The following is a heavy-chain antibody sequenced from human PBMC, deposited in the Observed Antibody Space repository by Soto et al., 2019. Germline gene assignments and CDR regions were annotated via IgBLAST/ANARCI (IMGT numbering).Heavy chain of an antibody. CDR2: IYYSGST. Sequence: SXXTLSLPFTVSGGSISSSSYYWGSIRQPPGKGLEWIGSIYYSGSTYYNPSLKSRVTISVDTSKNQFSLKLSSLTAADTAVYYCARFWGATLTFDYWGQGTLVTVSS. V-gene: IGHV4-39*01. CDR1: GGSISSSSYY. J-gene: IGHJ4*02. CDR3: ARFWGATLTFDY. D-gene: IGHD1-26*01.